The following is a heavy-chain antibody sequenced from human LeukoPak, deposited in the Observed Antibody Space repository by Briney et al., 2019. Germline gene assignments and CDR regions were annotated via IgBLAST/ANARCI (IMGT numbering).Heavy chain of an antibody. CDR1: GFSLSTSGVG. Sequence: SGPTLVKPTQTLTLTCTFSGFSLSTSGVGVGWIRQPPGKALEWLALIYWNDDKRYSPSLKSRLTITKDTSKNQVVLTMTNMGPVDTATYCCAHRSYYDFWSGSTYFDYWGQGTLVTVSS. CDR3: AHRSYYDFWSGSTYFDY. CDR2: IYWNDDK. J-gene: IGHJ4*02. V-gene: IGHV2-5*01. D-gene: IGHD3-3*01.